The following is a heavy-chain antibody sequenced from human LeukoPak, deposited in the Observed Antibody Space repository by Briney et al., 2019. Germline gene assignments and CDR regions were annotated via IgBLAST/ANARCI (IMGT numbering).Heavy chain of an antibody. Sequence: GGSLRLSCAASGFTFTNYAIHWVRQAPGKGLEWVAFIGYDGSNKDYADSVKGRFTISSDNSKNTLYMQMNSLRAEDTAVYYCVKWTSNGDAFDIWGQGTMVTVSS. V-gene: IGHV3-30*02. J-gene: IGHJ3*02. CDR2: IGYDGSNK. CDR1: GFTFTNYA. D-gene: IGHD2-8*01. CDR3: VKWTSNGDAFDI.